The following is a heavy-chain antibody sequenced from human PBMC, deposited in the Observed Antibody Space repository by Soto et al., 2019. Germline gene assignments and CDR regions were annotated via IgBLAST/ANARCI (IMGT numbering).Heavy chain of an antibody. CDR2: IKQDGSEK. V-gene: IGHV3-7*01. CDR1: GFTFSSYW. D-gene: IGHD3-3*01. J-gene: IGHJ6*03. Sequence: GGSLRLSCAASGFTFSSYWMSWVRQAPGKGLEWVANIKQDGSEKYYVDSVKGRFTISRDNAKNSLYLQMNSLRAEDTAVYYCARDSQDYDFWSGPVNYYYMDVWGKGTTVTVSS. CDR3: ARDSQDYDFWSGPVNYYYMDV.